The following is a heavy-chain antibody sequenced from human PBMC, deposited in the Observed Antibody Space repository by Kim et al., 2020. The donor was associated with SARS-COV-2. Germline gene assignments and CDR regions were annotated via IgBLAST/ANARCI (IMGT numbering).Heavy chain of an antibody. CDR1: GFTFTSYA. J-gene: IGHJ6*03. V-gene: IGHV3-23*01. CDR2: ISGGGGST. D-gene: IGHD3-22*01. CDR3: AKSKGDSSLVFDNSYNYYMDV. Sequence: GSLRLSCAASGFTFTSYAMNWVRQAPGKGLEWVSVISGGGGSTFYADSVNGRFTISRDNSENTLHLQMNSLREEDTAVYYCAKSKGDSSLVFDNSYNYYMDVWGKGTTVSVSS.